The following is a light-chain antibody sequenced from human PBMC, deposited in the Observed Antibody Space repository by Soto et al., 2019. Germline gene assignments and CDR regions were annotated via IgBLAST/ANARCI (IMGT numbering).Light chain of an antibody. Sequence: QSVLTQPASVSGSPGQSITISCTGSGSDVGGYNYVSWYQQHPGKAPKLIIYEVTYRPSGVSNRFSGSKSGNTASLTISGLQAEDEADYYCSSYTSSITWVFGGGTQLTVL. CDR2: EVT. CDR1: GSDVGGYNY. J-gene: IGLJ3*02. V-gene: IGLV2-14*01. CDR3: SSYTSSITWV.